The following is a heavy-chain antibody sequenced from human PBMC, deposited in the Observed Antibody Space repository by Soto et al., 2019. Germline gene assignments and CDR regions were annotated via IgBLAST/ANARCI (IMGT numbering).Heavy chain of an antibody. CDR1: GFTFISYA. Sequence: LRLSCSASGFTFISYAMHLVRQAPGKGLEYVSAISSNGGSTYYADSVKGRFTISRDNSKNTPYLQMSSLRAEDTAVYYCSITGGIDYWGQGTLVTVS. CDR3: SITGGIDY. CDR2: ISSNGGST. D-gene: IGHD1-20*01. J-gene: IGHJ4*02. V-gene: IGHV3-64D*06.